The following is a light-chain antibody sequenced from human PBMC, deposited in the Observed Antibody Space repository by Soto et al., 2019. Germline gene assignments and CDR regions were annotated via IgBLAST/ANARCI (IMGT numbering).Light chain of an antibody. V-gene: IGKV1-33*01. CDR1: QDISNY. CDR2: DAS. J-gene: IGKJ5*01. CDR3: QQYDSVPPT. Sequence: DIQMTQSPSSLSASVGDRVTITCQASQDISNYLNWYEQKPGKAPKLLIYDASNLETGVPSRFSGSGSGTDFTFTISSLPPEDIATYYCQQYDSVPPTFGQGTRLEIK.